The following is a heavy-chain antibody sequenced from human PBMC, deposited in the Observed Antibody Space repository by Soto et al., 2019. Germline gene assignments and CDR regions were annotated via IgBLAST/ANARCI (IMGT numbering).Heavy chain of an antibody. CDR3: ATDYDFWSGYTTRTFVY. CDR1: GGTFSSYA. Sequence: ASVKVSCKASGGTFSSYAISWVRQAPGQGLEWMGGIIPIFGTANYAQKFQGRVTITADESTSTAYMELSSLRSEDTAVYYCATDYDFWSGYTTRTFVYWGQGTLVTVSS. D-gene: IGHD3-3*01. CDR2: IIPIFGTA. V-gene: IGHV1-69*13. J-gene: IGHJ4*02.